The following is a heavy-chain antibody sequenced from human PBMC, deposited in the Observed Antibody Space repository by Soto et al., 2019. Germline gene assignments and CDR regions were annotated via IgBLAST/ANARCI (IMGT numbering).Heavy chain of an antibody. D-gene: IGHD4-17*01. CDR2: ISYDGNNK. V-gene: IGHV3-30-3*01. CDR3: ARGALNYGDQRYYGMDV. CDR1: GFTFSSYA. J-gene: IGHJ6*02. Sequence: GGSLRLSCAASGFTFSSYAMHWVRQAPGKGLEWVAVISYDGNNKYYADSVKGRFTISRDNSKNTLYLQMNSLRAEDTAVYYCARGALNYGDQRYYGMDVWGQGTTVTVSS.